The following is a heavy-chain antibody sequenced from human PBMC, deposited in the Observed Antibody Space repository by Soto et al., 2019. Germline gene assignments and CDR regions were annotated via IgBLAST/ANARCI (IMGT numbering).Heavy chain of an antibody. J-gene: IGHJ4*02. CDR1: GIPFDYFA. V-gene: IGHV3-49*03. D-gene: IGHD3-16*01. CDR2: ISNQSYKDTT. CDR3: SGGARPDTAYFYLY. Sequence: CLMCSCTASGIPFDYFAINLLRQALGKRLEWVCLISNQSYKDTTEYAAAVKGRFTISRDTSNGIASLQMNSLNIVDSDVYYCSGGARPDTAYFYLYWGQGTPVTVYS.